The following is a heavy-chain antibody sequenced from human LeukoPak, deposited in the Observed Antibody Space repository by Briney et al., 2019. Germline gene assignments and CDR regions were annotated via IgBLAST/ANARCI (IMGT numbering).Heavy chain of an antibody. V-gene: IGHV5-51*01. J-gene: IGHJ4*02. CDR3: APTSRYFDH. CDR2: IYPGDSEN. Sequence: GESLKISCKGSGYRFTSYWIGWVRQMPGKGLEWMGIIYPGDSENRESPSFKGQVTISADKSINTAYLHWSSLKASDTAMYYCAPTSRYFDHWGQGTLVTVSS. CDR1: GYRFTSYW.